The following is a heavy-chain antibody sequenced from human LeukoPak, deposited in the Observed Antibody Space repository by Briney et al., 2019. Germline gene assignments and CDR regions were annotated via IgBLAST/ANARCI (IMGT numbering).Heavy chain of an antibody. CDR3: TREIRYFDWFQADY. V-gene: IGHV3-49*03. D-gene: IGHD3-9*01. J-gene: IGHJ4*02. Sequence: GGSLRLSCTASGFTFGDHSVSWFRQAPGKGLEWVGFIRSKAYGGTAEYATSVKGRFTISRDDSKSVAYLQMDSLKTEDTAVYYCTREIRYFDWFQADYWGQGTLVTVSS. CDR1: GFTFGDHS. CDR2: IRSKAYGGTA.